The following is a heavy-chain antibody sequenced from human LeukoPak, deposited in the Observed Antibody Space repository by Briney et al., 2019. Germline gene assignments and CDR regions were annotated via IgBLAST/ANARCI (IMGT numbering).Heavy chain of an antibody. J-gene: IGHJ4*02. D-gene: IGHD6-13*01. CDR1: GATFSSYA. CDR2: IIPIFGTA. V-gene: IGHV1-69*05. Sequence: SVKLSCKASGATFSSYAISWVRQAPGQGLEWMGRIIPIFGTANHAQKFQGRVTITTDESTSTAYMELSSLRSEDTAVYYCARAGSSSWSSPYYFDYWGQGTLVTVSS. CDR3: ARAGSSSWSSPYYFDY.